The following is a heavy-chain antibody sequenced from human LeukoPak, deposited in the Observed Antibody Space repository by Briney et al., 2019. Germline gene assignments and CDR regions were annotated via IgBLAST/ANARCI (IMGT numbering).Heavy chain of an antibody. CDR2: ISSSGSTI. J-gene: IGHJ5*02. CDR1: GFTFSDYY. CDR3: ARVLWFGEYNWFDP. D-gene: IGHD3-10*01. Sequence: GGSLRLSCAASGFTFSDYYMSWIRQAPGKGLEWVSYISSSGSTIYYADSVRGRFTISRDNAKNSLYLQMNSLRAEDTAVYYCARVLWFGEYNWFDPWGQGTLVTVPS. V-gene: IGHV3-11*01.